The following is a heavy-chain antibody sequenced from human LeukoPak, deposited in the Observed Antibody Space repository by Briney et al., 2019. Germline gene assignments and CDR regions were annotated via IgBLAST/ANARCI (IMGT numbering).Heavy chain of an antibody. V-gene: IGHV4-4*07. CDR1: GGSISSYY. D-gene: IGHD2-15*01. CDR2: IYSSGST. CDR3: ARARGRLLLIDF. Sequence: SETLSLTCTVSGGSISSYYWNWIRQPAGKGLEWIMRIYSSGSTDYNPSIKSQVTMSVDTSNNQFSLNLSSVTAADSAVYYCARARGRLLLIDFWGQGTLVTVSS. J-gene: IGHJ4*02.